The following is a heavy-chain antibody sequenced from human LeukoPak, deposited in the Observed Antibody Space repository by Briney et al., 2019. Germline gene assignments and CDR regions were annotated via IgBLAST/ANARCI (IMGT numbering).Heavy chain of an antibody. CDR3: AKNPISGPQKHYYYGLDV. CDR1: GLTFSTYG. CDR2: ISPDGSKT. Sequence: GGSLRLSCAASGLTFSTYGMHWVRQATGKGLEWVAVISPDGSKTDSLESVKGRFTVSRDNSNNTLYLQINSVKAEDTAVYFCAKNPISGPQKHYYYGLDVWGQGTSVTVSS. V-gene: IGHV3-30*18. J-gene: IGHJ6*02. D-gene: IGHD6-19*01.